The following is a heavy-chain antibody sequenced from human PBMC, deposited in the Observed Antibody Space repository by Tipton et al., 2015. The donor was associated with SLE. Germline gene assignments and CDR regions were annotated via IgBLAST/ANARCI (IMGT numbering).Heavy chain of an antibody. J-gene: IGHJ3*02. Sequence: SLRPSCAASGFTFSSYSMNWVRQAPGKGLEWVSYISSSSSTIYYADSVKGRFTISRDNAKNSLYLQMNSLRAEDTAVYYCARSSRSPNELHRDAFDIWGQGTMVTVSS. CDR3: ARSSRSPNELHRDAFDI. D-gene: IGHD1-1*01. CDR2: ISSSSSTI. V-gene: IGHV3-48*01. CDR1: GFTFSSYS.